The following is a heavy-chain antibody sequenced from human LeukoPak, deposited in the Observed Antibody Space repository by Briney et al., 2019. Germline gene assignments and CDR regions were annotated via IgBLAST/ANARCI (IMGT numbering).Heavy chain of an antibody. J-gene: IGHJ4*02. D-gene: IGHD3-16*01. CDR1: GGSFSGYY. CDR2: INHSGST. CDR3: AGHLPSLGY. V-gene: IGHV4-34*01. Sequence: SETLSVTCAVYGGSFSGYYWSWIRQPPGKGLEWIGEINHSGSTNYNPSLKSRVTISVDTSKNQFSLKLSSVTAADTAVYYCAGHLPSLGYWGQGTLVTVSS.